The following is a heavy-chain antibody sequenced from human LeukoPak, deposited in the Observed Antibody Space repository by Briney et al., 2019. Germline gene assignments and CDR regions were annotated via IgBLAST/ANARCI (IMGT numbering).Heavy chain of an antibody. CDR1: GYTFTSYY. Sequence: GASVKVSCNASGYTFTSYYMHWVRQAPGQGLEWMGIINPSGGSTSYAQKFQGRVTMTRDTSTSTVYMELSSLRSEDTAVYYCASLRYRTRGYSYGTFDYWGQGTLVTVSS. J-gene: IGHJ4*02. CDR3: ASLRYRTRGYSYGTFDY. CDR2: INPSGGST. V-gene: IGHV1-46*01. D-gene: IGHD5-18*01.